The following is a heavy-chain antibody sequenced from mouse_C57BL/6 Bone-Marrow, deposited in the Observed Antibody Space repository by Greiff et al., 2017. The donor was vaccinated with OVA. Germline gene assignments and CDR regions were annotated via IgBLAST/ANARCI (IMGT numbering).Heavy chain of an antibody. Sequence: QVQLQQPGAELVKPGASVKLSCKASGYTFISYWMQWVKQRPGQGLEWIGEIDPSDSYTNYNQKFKGKATLTVDTSSSTAYMQLSSLTSEDSAVYYCARVTTVAYAMDYWGQGTSVTVSS. CDR1: GYTFISYW. D-gene: IGHD1-1*01. J-gene: IGHJ4*01. CDR2: IDPSDSYT. V-gene: IGHV1-50*01. CDR3: ARVTTVAYAMDY.